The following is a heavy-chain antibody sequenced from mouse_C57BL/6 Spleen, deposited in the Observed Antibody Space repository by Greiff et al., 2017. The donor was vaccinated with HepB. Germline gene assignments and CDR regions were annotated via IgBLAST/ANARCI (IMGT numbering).Heavy chain of an antibody. V-gene: IGHV1-69*01. D-gene: IGHD2-1*01. J-gene: IGHJ2*01. CDR2: IDPSDSYT. CDR1: GYTFTSYW. CDR3: ARWGAYCNYVGDY. Sequence: VQLQQSGAELVMPGASVKLSCKASGYTFTSYWMHWVKQRPGQGLEWIGEIDPSDSYTNYNQKFKGKSTLTVDKSSSTAYMQLSSLTSEDSAVYYCARWGAYCNYVGDYWGQGTTLTVSS.